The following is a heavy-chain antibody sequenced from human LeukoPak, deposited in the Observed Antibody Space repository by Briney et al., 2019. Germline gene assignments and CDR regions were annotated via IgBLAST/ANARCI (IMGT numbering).Heavy chain of an antibody. CDR1: GDSISSSSYY. J-gene: IGHJ4*02. D-gene: IGHD2-15*01. V-gene: IGHV4-39*01. CDR3: ARIGGYCSGSSCYWLDY. CDR2: IYHSGST. Sequence: TSETLSLTCTVSGDSISSSSYYWGWIRQPPGKGLEWVASIYHSGSTFYNPSLKSRVTISVDTSKNQFSLKLSSVTAADTAVYYCARIGGYCSGSSCYWLDYWGQGPLVTVSA.